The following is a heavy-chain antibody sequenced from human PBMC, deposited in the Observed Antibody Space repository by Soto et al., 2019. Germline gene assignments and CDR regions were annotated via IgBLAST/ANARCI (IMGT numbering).Heavy chain of an antibody. CDR3: ARGDSWGYYTSHYYYYMDV. V-gene: IGHV4-59*01. CDR2: IYYSGST. J-gene: IGHJ6*03. D-gene: IGHD3-3*01. Sequence: SGTLSLTCTVSGGSISSYYWSWIRQPPGKGLEWIGYIYYSGSTNYNPSLKSRVTISVDTSKNQFSLKLSSVTAADTAVYYCARGDSWGYYTSHYYYYMDVWGKGTTVTVSS. CDR1: GGSISSYY.